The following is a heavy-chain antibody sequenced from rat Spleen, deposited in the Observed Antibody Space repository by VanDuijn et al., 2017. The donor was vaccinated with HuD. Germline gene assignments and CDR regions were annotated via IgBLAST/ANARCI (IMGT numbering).Heavy chain of an antibody. J-gene: IGHJ3*01. CDR2: ISPSGGST. Sequence: EVQLVGSGGGLVQPGGSLKLSCVASGFTFSNYGMHWIRQAPTTGLEWVASISPSGGSTYYRDSVKGRFTISRDNAKSTLYLQMDSLRSEDTATYYCATDGGYGYTSNYFDYWGQGTLVTVSS. V-gene: IGHV5-19*01. D-gene: IGHD1-9*01. CDR3: ATDGGYGYTSNYFDY. CDR1: GFTFSNYG.